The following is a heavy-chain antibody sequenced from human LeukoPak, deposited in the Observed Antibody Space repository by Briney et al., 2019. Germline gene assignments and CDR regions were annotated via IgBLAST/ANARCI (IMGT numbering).Heavy chain of an antibody. J-gene: IGHJ4*02. CDR1: GFTFSSHA. CDR2: ISGSGGST. V-gene: IGHV3-23*01. CDR3: AKQPNYYDSSGRDY. Sequence: QSGGSLRLSCAASGFTFSSHAMSWVRQAPGKGLEWVSAISGSGGSTYYADSVKGRFTISRDNSKNTLYLQMNSLRAEDTAVYYCAKQPNYYDSSGRDYWGQGTLVTVSS. D-gene: IGHD3-22*01.